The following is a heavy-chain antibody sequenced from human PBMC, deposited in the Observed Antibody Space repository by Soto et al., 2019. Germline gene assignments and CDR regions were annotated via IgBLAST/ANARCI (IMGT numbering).Heavy chain of an antibody. CDR1: GGAFSTYY. V-gene: IGHV4-34*01. J-gene: IGHJ4*02. CDR2: ISHAGT. Sequence: QVHLQQWGAGLLKPSETLSLTCGVYGGAFSTYYWSWVRQPPGKGLEWIGEISHAGTNNSPSLEGRVTISRDTCKNQFSLRLTSVTAADTALYYCARLPYLSYFDSWGQGTLVTVSS. CDR3: ARLPYLSYFDS.